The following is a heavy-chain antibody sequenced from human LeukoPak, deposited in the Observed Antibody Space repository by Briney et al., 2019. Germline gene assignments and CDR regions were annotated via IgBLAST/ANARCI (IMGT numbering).Heavy chain of an antibody. CDR2: IYYSGST. Sequence: SETLSLTCTVSGGSISSYYWSWIRQPPGKGLEWIGYIYYSGSTNCNPSLKSRVTISVDTSRNQFSLKLSSVTAADTAVYYCARDVYGKGIDYWGQGTLVTVSS. CDR1: GGSISSYY. V-gene: IGHV4-59*01. CDR3: ARDVYGKGIDY. D-gene: IGHD3-10*01. J-gene: IGHJ4*02.